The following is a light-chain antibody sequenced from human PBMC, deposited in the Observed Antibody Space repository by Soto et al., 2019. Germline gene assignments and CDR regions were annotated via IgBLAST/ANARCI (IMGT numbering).Light chain of an antibody. V-gene: IGKV3-15*01. CDR1: QSVSSN. CDR3: TRYNTWPPVT. J-gene: IGKJ2*01. CDR2: GAS. Sequence: EIVMTQSPATLSVSPGERATLSCRASQSVSSNLAWYQQKPGQAPRLLIYGASTMATGIPARFSGSVSGTELTLTVSSLESDDFAVYCCTRYNTWPPVTFGQGTKLEIK.